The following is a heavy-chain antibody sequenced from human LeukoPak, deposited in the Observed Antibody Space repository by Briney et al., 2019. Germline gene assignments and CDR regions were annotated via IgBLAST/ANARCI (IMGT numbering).Heavy chain of an antibody. V-gene: IGHV3-30*02. CDR1: DFTFSSYG. D-gene: IGHD3-3*01. Sequence: GGSLRLSCAASDFTFSSYGMHWVRQAPGKGLEWVAFIRSDGSNKNYADSVKGRFTISRDNSKNTLYLQMNSLRPDDTAVYYCARRPQVWSGYFDRRHLYYFDYWGQGTLVTVSS. J-gene: IGHJ4*02. CDR2: IRSDGSNK. CDR3: ARRPQVWSGYFDRRHLYYFDY.